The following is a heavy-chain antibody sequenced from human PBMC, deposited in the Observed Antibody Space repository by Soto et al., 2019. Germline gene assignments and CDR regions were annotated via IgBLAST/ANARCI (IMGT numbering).Heavy chain of an antibody. CDR2: INHSGST. CDR3: ARTLWIPFDY. Sequence: LSLTCAVYGGSFSGYYWSWIRQPPGKGLEWIGEINHSGSTNYNPSLKSRVTISVDTSKNQFSLKLGSVTAADTAVYYCARTLWIPFDYWGQGTLVTVSS. J-gene: IGHJ4*02. D-gene: IGHD5-12*01. CDR1: GGSFSGYY. V-gene: IGHV4-34*01.